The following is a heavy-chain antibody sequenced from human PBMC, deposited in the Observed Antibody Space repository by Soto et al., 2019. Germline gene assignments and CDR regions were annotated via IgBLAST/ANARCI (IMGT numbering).Heavy chain of an antibody. CDR3: VRESISGTGWFDP. J-gene: IGHJ5*02. CDR1: GFSFRDYS. V-gene: IGHV3-21*01. CDR2: IDSSSVYI. Sequence: EVHLVESGGGLVKPGGSLRLSCAASGFSFRDYSMNWVRQAPGKRLEWVSSIDSSSVYIYYADSLKGRFTISRDNAKNSLYLQMNSLRAEDTAVYYCVRESISGTGWFDPWGQGTLVTVSS. D-gene: IGHD1-20*01.